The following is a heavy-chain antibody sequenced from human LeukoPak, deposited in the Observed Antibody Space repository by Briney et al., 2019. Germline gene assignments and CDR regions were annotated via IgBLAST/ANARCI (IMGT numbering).Heavy chain of an antibody. D-gene: IGHD1-1*01. J-gene: IGHJ4*02. CDR1: GFTFSSYG. CDR2: ISYDGSNK. V-gene: IGHV3-30*18. CDR3: AKDRALALAEYYFDY. Sequence: GGSLRPSCAASGFTFSSYGMHWVRQAPGKGLEWVAVISYDGSNKYYADSVKGRFTISRDNSKNTLYLQMNSLRAEDTTVYYCAKDRALALAEYYFDYWAREPWSPSPQ.